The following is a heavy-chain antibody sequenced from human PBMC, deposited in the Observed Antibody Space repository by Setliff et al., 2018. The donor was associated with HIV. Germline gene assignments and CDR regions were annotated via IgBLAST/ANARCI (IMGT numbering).Heavy chain of an antibody. CDR2: INHSGDT. D-gene: IGHD5-18*01. CDR1: GGSFSGYF. Sequence: TSETLSLTCAVYGGSFSGYFWTWIRQPPQKRLEWIGEINHSGDTNYDPSLKSRVTISIDTSNNQFSLKLNSVTAADTAVYFCARAPGYSYSFYFDSWGQGTLVTVSS. CDR3: ARAPGYSYSFYFDS. J-gene: IGHJ4*02. V-gene: IGHV4-34*01.